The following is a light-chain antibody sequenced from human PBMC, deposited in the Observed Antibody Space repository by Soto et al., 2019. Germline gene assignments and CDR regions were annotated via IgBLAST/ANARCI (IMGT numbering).Light chain of an antibody. CDR2: YND. V-gene: IGLV1-47*02. CDR3: AAWDDSLSGWV. J-gene: IGLJ3*02. CDR1: NRDVGSYN. Sequence: QSALTQPASVSGSPGQSITIACTGTNRDVGSYNLVSWYQQLPGTAPKLLISYNDQRPSGVPARFSGSKSGTSASLAISGLRSEDEADYYCAAWDDSLSGWVFGGGTKLTVL.